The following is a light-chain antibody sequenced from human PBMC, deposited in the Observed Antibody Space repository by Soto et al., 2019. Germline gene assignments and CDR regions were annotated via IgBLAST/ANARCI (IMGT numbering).Light chain of an antibody. V-gene: IGKV3-15*01. CDR1: QSLSSN. Sequence: EIVMTQSPATLSVSPGERATLSCRASQSLSSNLAWYQQKPGQAPRLLIYGASTRATDIPARFSGSGSGTDFTLTISSLEPEDFAVYYCQQYGLPPHSFGQGTRVEIK. CDR2: GAS. CDR3: QQYGLPPHS. J-gene: IGKJ2*01.